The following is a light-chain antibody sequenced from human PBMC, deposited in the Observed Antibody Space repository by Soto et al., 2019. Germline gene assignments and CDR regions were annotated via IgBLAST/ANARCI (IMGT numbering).Light chain of an antibody. CDR3: SSYTSASTPLV. Sequence: QSALTQPASVYGSPGQSITISCTGTGSDVGGYNYVSWYQQHPGKAPKVMIYDVSNRPSGVSNRFSGSKSGNTASLTISGLQAEDEADYYCSSYTSASTPLVFGGGTKVTVL. J-gene: IGLJ2*01. V-gene: IGLV2-14*01. CDR2: DVS. CDR1: GSDVGGYNY.